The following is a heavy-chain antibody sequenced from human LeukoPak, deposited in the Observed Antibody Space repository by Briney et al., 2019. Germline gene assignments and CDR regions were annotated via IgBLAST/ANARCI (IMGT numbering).Heavy chain of an antibody. CDR2: IYSGGST. V-gene: IGHV4-39*01. J-gene: IGHJ4*02. Sequence: WVRQAPGKGLEWIGSIYSGGSTYYHPSLKSRVTISVDTSQKQFSLTLPSVTAADTAVYYCARRNYGGTLDYWGQGTLVTVST. CDR3: ARRNYGGTLDY. D-gene: IGHD4-23*01.